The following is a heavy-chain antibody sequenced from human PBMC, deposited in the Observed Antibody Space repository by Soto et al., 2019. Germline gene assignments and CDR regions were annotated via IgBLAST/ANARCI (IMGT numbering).Heavy chain of an antibody. J-gene: IGHJ4*02. Sequence: QVQLVQSGAEVKKPGASVKVSCKASGYTFTSYYMHWVRQAPGQGLEWMGIINPSGGSTSYAQTFRGRITMTTQPSTSAVYMELSSIRSEHPAVHFCTKDSPGHKWFDYWGQGTLVTVSS. CDR1: GYTFTSYY. CDR2: INPSGGST. CDR3: TKDSPGHKWFDY. D-gene: IGHD2-8*01. V-gene: IGHV1-46*01.